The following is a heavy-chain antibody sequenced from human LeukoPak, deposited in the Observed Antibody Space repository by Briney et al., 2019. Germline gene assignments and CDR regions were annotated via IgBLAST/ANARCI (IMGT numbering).Heavy chain of an antibody. CDR3: ARTYIVATIRAFDI. D-gene: IGHD5-12*01. CDR2: ISSSSSYI. Sequence: PGGSLRLSCAASGFTFSSYSMNWVRQAPGKGREGVSSISSSSSYIYYADSVKGRFTISRDNAKNSLYLQMNSLRAEDTAVYYCARTYIVATIRAFDIWGQGTMVTVSS. CDR1: GFTFSSYS. V-gene: IGHV3-21*01. J-gene: IGHJ3*02.